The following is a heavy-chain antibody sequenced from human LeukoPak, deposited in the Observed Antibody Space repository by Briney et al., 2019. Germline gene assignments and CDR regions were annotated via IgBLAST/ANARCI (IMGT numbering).Heavy chain of an antibody. J-gene: IGHJ5*02. V-gene: IGHV5-51*01. D-gene: IGHD2-15*01. CDR3: ARHGYCSGGSCYSNWFDP. CDR2: ISPGDSES. Sequence: GESLKISCKGSGYSYTKYWIGWVRQMPGKSLEWMGIISPGDSESRYSPSFQVQVTIPADKSISTAYLQWSSLMASDTAMYYCARHGYCSGGSCYSNWFDPLGQGTLVTVSS. CDR1: GYSYTKYW.